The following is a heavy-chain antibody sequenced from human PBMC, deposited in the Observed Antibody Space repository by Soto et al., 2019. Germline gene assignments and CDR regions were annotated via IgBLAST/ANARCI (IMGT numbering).Heavy chain of an antibody. CDR3: ARDAVAGTYYYGMDV. D-gene: IGHD6-19*01. J-gene: IGHJ6*02. CDR1: GFTVSSNY. CDR2: IYSGGST. V-gene: IGHV3-53*01. Sequence: PGGSLRLSCAASGFTVSSNYMSWVRQAPGKGLEWVSVIYSGGSTYYADSVKGRFTISRDNSKNTLYLQMNSLRAEDTAVYYCARDAVAGTYYYGMDVWGQGTTVTVSS.